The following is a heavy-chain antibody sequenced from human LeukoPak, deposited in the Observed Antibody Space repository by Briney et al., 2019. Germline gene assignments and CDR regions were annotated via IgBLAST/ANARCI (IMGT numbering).Heavy chain of an antibody. CDR2: ISSSDNTI. V-gene: IGHV3-48*02. J-gene: IGHJ4*02. D-gene: IGHD5-18*01. CDR3: ARVHRGYSYGRLDY. Sequence: PGGSRRLSCAASGFAFSDYSMNWVRQGPGKGLEWVSYISSSDNTIHYADSVKGPFTISRDNAKNSLYLEMNSLRDEDTAVYYCARVHRGYSYGRLDYWGQGTLVTVSS. CDR1: GFAFSDYS.